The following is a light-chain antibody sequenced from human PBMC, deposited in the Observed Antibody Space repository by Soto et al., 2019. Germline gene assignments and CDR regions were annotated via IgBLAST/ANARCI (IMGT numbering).Light chain of an antibody. Sequence: EIVLTQTPGTLSLSPGERATLSCRASQSVTSSHLAWYQQKPGQAPRLLIYGASTRATGIPDRFSGSGSDTDFSLTIRRLDPEDFAMYYCQHYGTSLYTFGQGTKLEIK. J-gene: IGKJ2*01. CDR1: QSVTSSH. CDR2: GAS. V-gene: IGKV3-20*01. CDR3: QHYGTSLYT.